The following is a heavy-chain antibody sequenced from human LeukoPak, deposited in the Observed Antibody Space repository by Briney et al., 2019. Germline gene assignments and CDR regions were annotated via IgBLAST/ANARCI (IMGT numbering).Heavy chain of an antibody. D-gene: IGHD6-19*01. CDR3: AREDFGQWLAIDY. V-gene: IGHV4-38-2*02. Sequence: SETLSLTCAVSGYSISSGYYWGWVRQPPGKGLEWIGSIYHSGSTYYNPSLKSRVTISVDTSKNQFSLKLSSVTAADTAVYYCAREDFGQWLAIDYWGQGTLVTVSS. CDR1: GYSISSGYY. CDR2: IYHSGST. J-gene: IGHJ4*02.